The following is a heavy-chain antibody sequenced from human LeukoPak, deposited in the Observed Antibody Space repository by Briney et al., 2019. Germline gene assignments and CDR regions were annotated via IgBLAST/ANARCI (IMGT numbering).Heavy chain of an antibody. CDR1: GGTFSSYA. D-gene: IGHD5-18*01. CDR2: IIPIFGTA. V-gene: IGHV1-69*05. CDR3: AILGQRGYSYGFHY. Sequence: SVKVSCKASGGTFSSYAISWVRQAPGQGLEWMGGIIPIFGTANYAQKFQGRVTITTDESTSTAYMELSSLRSEDTAVHYCAILGQRGYSYGFHYWGQGTLVTVSS. J-gene: IGHJ4*02.